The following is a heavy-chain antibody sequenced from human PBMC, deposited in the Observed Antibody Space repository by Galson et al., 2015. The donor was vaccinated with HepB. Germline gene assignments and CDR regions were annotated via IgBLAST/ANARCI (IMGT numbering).Heavy chain of an antibody. D-gene: IGHD2-15*01. V-gene: IGHV1-46*01. CDR2: INPSGGST. CDR3: ARAHTGYCSGGSCYSHYYGMDV. CDR1: GYTFTSYY. J-gene: IGHJ6*02. Sequence: SVKVSCKASGYTFTSYYMHWVRQAPGQGLEWMGIINPSGGSTSYAQKFQGRVTMTRDTSTSTVYMELSSLRSEDTAVYYCARAHTGYCSGGSCYSHYYGMDVWGQGTTVTVSS.